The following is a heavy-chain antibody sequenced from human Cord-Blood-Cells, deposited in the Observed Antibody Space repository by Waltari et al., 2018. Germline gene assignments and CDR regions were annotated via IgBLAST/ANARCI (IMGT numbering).Heavy chain of an antibody. J-gene: IGHJ3*02. Sequence: QLQLQESGSGLVKPSQTLSLTCAVSGCSISSGGYSWSWIRQPPGKGLEWIGYIYHSRRTNYNPSLKSRITISVDRSKNQFSQKLSSVTAADAAVYYCARGQALIGDAFDIWGQGTMVTVSS. CDR1: GCSISSGGYS. D-gene: IGHD2-8*01. V-gene: IGHV4-30-2*01. CDR2: IYHSRRT. CDR3: ARGQALIGDAFDI.